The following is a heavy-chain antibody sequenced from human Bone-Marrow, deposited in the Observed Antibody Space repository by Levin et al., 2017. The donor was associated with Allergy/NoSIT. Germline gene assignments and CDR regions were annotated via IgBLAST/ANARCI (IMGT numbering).Heavy chain of an antibody. D-gene: IGHD3-10*01. CDR2: SYPSGGT. V-gene: IGHV4-30-2*01. CDR3: ARGYYGAGTWTSVGYYYFYMDV. Sequence: LRLSCAVSGGSISSGGYSWNWIRQPPGKGLEWIGYSYPSGGTYYNASLKSRVTISVDRSKNQFSLRLTSVTAADTAVYYCARGYYGAGTWTSVGYYYFYMDVWGKGTTVTVSS. CDR1: GGSISSGGYS. J-gene: IGHJ6*03.